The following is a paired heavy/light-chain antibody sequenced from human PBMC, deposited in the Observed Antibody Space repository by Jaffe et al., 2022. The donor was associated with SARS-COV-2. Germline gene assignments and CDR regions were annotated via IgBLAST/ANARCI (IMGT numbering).Heavy chain of an antibody. CDR2: IKSKSDGGTT. CDR1: AFTFSNAW. CDR3: STRLVRGVPNSFDP. D-gene: IGHD3-10*01. Sequence: EVQLVESGGGLVKPGGSLRLSCAASAFTFSNAWMSWVRQAPGKGLEWVGRIKSKSDGGTTDYAAPVKGRFTISRDDSKNTLYLQMNSLKTEDTAVYYCSTRLVRGVPNSFDPWGQGTLVTVSS. J-gene: IGHJ5*02. V-gene: IGHV3-15*01.
Light chain of an antibody. Sequence: QLVVTQSPSASASLGASVKLTCTLSSGHSSYAIAWHQQQPEKGPRYLMKLNSDGSHSKGDGIPDRFSGSSSGAERYLTISSLQSEDEADYYCQTWDTDIDVFGGGTKLTVL. CDR2: LNSDGSH. CDR1: SGHSSYA. J-gene: IGLJ2*01. CDR3: QTWDTDIDV. V-gene: IGLV4-69*01.